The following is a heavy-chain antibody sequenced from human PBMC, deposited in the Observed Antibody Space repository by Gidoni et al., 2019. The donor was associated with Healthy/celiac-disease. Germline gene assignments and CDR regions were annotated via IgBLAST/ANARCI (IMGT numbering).Heavy chain of an antibody. Sequence: EVQLVESGGGLVQPGGSLRLSCAASGFTFSSYRMNWVRQAPGKGLEWSSYISSSSSTIYYADSVKGRFTISRDNAKNSLYLQMNSLRAEDTAVYYCARGGHSIIWFDYWGQGTLVTVSS. J-gene: IGHJ4*02. D-gene: IGHD3-16*01. CDR1: GFTFSSYR. CDR2: ISSSSSTI. V-gene: IGHV3-48*01. CDR3: ARGGHSIIWFDY.